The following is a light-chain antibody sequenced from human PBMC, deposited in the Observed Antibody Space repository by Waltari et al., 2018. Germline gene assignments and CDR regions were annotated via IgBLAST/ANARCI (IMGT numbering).Light chain of an antibody. CDR2: EVS. J-gene: IGLJ2*01. Sequence: QSALTQPPPASGSPGQSVTISCTGTSSDVGGYNYVPWYQQHPGKVHKLVIFEVSKRPSGVPDRFSGSRSGNTASLTVSGLQAEDEADYYCSSYAGSNTYVLFGGGTKLTVL. CDR3: SSYAGSNTYVL. V-gene: IGLV2-8*01. CDR1: SSDVGGYNY.